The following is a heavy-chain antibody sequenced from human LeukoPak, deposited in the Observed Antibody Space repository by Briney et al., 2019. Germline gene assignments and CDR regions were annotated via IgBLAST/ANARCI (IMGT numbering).Heavy chain of an antibody. CDR1: GFTFSDYY. J-gene: IGHJ4*02. V-gene: IGHV3-11*04. CDR3: GRDYEERTTDY. CDR2: ISSSGSML. Sequence: GGSLRLSCTVSGFTFSDYYMSWVRQAPGKGLEWVSYISSSGSMLHYADSVEGRFTISRDNGKSSLYLQMSSLRAEDTAVYYCGRDYEERTTDYWGQGTLVTVSS. D-gene: IGHD3-16*01.